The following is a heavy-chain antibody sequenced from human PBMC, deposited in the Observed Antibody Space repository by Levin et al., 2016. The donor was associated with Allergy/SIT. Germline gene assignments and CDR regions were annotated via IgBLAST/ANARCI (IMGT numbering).Heavy chain of an antibody. Sequence: GGSLRLSCAASGFTFSSYWMSWVRQAPGKGLEWVANIKQDGSEKYYVDSVKGRFTISRDNAKNSLYLQMNSLRAEDTAVYYCARRGWDILTGYHIEYFQHWGQGTLVTVSS. CDR3: ARRGWDILTGYHIEYFQH. J-gene: IGHJ1*01. CDR1: GFTFSSYW. D-gene: IGHD3-9*01. V-gene: IGHV3-7*03. CDR2: IKQDGSEK.